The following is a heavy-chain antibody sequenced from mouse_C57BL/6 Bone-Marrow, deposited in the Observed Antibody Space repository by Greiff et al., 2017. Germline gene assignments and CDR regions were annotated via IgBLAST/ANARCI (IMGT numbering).Heavy chain of an antibody. D-gene: IGHD1-1*01. V-gene: IGHV1-69*01. CDR3: ARENYYDGSAWFAY. Sequence: QVQLKQPGAELVMPGASVKLSCKASGYTFPSYWMHWVKQRPGQGLEWIGEIDPSDSYTTYNQKFKGKSTLTVDKSSSTAYMQLSSLTSEDSAVYYCARENYYDGSAWFAYWGQGTLVTGSA. J-gene: IGHJ3*01. CDR1: GYTFPSYW. CDR2: IDPSDSYT.